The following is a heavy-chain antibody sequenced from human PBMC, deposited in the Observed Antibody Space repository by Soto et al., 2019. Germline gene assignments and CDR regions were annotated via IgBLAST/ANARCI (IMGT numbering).Heavy chain of an antibody. V-gene: IGHV1-18*04. D-gene: IGHD2-15*01. Sequence: QVHLVQSGAEVKKPGASVKVSCKASGYTFTTYGISWVRQAPGQGLEWMGWISTYNCNTNYEQKRQGRGTMTTDTLTSTAYKELRRLRSADTAVYYCARRGAYCSAGTCYHFDYWGQGTLGTVSS. J-gene: IGHJ4*02. CDR1: GYTFTTYG. CDR3: ARRGAYCSAGTCYHFDY. CDR2: ISTYNCNT.